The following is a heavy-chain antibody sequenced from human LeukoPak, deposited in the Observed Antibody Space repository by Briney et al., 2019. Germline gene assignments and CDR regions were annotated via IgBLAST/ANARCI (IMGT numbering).Heavy chain of an antibody. J-gene: IGHJ6*03. CDR3: ARRYSTGWSNYYYYYHMDV. D-gene: IGHD2-2*01. CDR1: GYTFIDYY. Sequence: ASVKVSCKASGYTFIDYYVYWVRQAPGQGLEWMGRINPKNGGTDYAQKFQGRATMTRDTSINTVYMEVTRVTSDDTAVYYCARRYSTGWSNYYYYYHMDVWGKGTTVTVSS. CDR2: INPKNGGT. V-gene: IGHV1-2*02.